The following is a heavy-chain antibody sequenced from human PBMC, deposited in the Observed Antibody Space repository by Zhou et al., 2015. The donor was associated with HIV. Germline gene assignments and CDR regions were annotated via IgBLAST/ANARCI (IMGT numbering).Heavy chain of an antibody. CDR3: ARGYCDSTNCYLGVSYTYYYGMDV. J-gene: IGHJ6*02. D-gene: IGHD2-2*01. V-gene: IGHV1-69*06. CDR1: GGTFSGSD. Sequence: LVQSGTEVRKPGSSVKVSCKASGGTFSGSDLSWVRQAPGQGLEWMGRITPMFQTHNYAEKFRARLNITVDRHTSAAYMELSSLTSEDAAVYYCARGYCDSTNCYLGVSYTYYYGMDVWGQGTAVTVSS. CDR2: ITPMFQTH.